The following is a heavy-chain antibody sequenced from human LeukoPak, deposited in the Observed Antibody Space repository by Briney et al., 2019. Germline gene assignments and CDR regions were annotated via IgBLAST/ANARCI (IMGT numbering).Heavy chain of an antibody. CDR3: ARAIVVVQTSYYMDV. CDR1: GGSISSYY. V-gene: IGHV4-59*12. J-gene: IGHJ6*03. Sequence: SETLSLTCTVSGGSISSYYWSWIRQPPGKGLEWVGYIYYSGSTYYNPSLKSRVTTSVDRSKNQFSLKLSSVTAADTAVYYCARAIVVVQTSYYMDVWGKGTTVTVSS. D-gene: IGHD2-2*01. CDR2: IYYSGST.